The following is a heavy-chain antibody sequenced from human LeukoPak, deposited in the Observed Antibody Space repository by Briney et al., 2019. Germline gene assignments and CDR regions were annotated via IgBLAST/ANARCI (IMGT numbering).Heavy chain of an antibody. V-gene: IGHV4-39*07. Sequence: SETLSLTCTVSGGSISGDYWSWIRQPPGKGLEWLGSIYYSGSTYYNPSLKSRVTISVDTSKNQFSLKLSSVTAADTAVYYCARVLSYYYDSSGSSLYYFDYWGQGTLVTVSS. CDR2: IYYSGST. CDR3: ARVLSYYYDSSGSSLYYFDY. CDR1: GGSISGDY. J-gene: IGHJ4*02. D-gene: IGHD3-22*01.